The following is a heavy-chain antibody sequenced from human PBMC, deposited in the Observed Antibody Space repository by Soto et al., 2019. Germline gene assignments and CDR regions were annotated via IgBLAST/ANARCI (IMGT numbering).Heavy chain of an antibody. CDR3: ARCLRDFWSGYQTFKYNWFDP. CDR1: GYTFTSYY. V-gene: IGHV1-8*01. CDR2: MNPNSGNA. D-gene: IGHD3-3*01. J-gene: IGHJ5*02. Sequence: GASMKVSCKASGYTFTSYYINWVRQAPGQGVEWMGWMNPNSGNAGYAQKFQGRVTMTRNTSISTAYMELSSLRSEDTAVYYCARCLRDFWSGYQTFKYNWFDPWGQGTLVTVSS.